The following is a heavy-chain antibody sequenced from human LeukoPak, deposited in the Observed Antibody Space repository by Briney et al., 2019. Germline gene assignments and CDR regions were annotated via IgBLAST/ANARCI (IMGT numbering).Heavy chain of an antibody. D-gene: IGHD2-2*01. CDR2: INPNSGGT. CDR1: GYTFTGYY. J-gene: IGHJ4*02. V-gene: IGHV1-2*02. CDR3: ARAVRRSSTSCYHNY. Sequence: ASVKVSCKASGYTFTGYYMHWERQAPGQGLEWMGWINPNSGGTNYAQKFQGRVTMTRDTSISTAYMELSRLRSGDTAVYYCARAVRRSSTSCYHNYWGQGTLVTVSS.